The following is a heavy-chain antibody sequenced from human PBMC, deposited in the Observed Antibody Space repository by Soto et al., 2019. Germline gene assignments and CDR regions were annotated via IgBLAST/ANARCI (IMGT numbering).Heavy chain of an antibody. CDR3: AKGIGYCTNGVCSLDY. Sequence: GESLSLSCTVSGFPVSGSHMTWVRQAPGKGLEWVSAISGSGGSTYYADSVKGRFTISRDNSKNTLYLQMNSLRAEDTAVYYCAKGIGYCTNGVCSLDYWGQGTLVTVSS. V-gene: IGHV3-23*01. D-gene: IGHD2-8*01. CDR1: GFPVSGSH. CDR2: ISGSGGST. J-gene: IGHJ4*02.